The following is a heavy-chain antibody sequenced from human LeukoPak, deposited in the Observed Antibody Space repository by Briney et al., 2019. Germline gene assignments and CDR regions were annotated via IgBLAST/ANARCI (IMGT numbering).Heavy chain of an antibody. CDR3: ARGRWRPDY. CDR1: GGSISSYY. Sequence: SETLSLTCTVSGGSISSYYWSWIRQLPGKGLEWMGYIYYSGSTNYNPSLKNRVTISVDTSKNQFSLKLSSVTAADTAVYYCARGRWRPDYWGQGTLVTVSS. V-gene: IGHV4-59*01. D-gene: IGHD2-21*02. CDR2: IYYSGST. J-gene: IGHJ4*02.